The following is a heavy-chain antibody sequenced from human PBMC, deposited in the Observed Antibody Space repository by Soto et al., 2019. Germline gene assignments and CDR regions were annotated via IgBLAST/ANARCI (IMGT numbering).Heavy chain of an antibody. CDR3: ARLMGTSFDL. CDR1: GFTFSDHH. V-gene: IGHV3-72*01. Sequence: PGGSLRLSCVASGASGFTFSDHHVDWVRQAPGKGLEWVGRARNKVNSYTTVDAASVKGRFTISRDDSKKSVYLQMNSLKTEDTAMYFCARLMGTSFDLWGQGTLVTVSS. CDR2: ARNKVNSYTT. J-gene: IGHJ4*02. D-gene: IGHD2-8*01.